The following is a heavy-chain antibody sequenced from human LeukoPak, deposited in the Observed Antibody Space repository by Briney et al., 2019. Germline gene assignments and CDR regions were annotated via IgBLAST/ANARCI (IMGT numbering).Heavy chain of an antibody. V-gene: IGHV4-59*08. CDR1: SGSFGSYY. CDR3: ARRGSGKYFDQ. Sequence: SETLSLTCTVSSGSFGSYYRSWIRQPPGKGLEWIGYIYYSGNTNYDPSLKSRVTISVDTSKNQFSLKLSSVTAADTAVYYCARRGSGKYFDQWGQGTLVTVSS. D-gene: IGHD3-10*01. J-gene: IGHJ4*02. CDR2: IYYSGNT.